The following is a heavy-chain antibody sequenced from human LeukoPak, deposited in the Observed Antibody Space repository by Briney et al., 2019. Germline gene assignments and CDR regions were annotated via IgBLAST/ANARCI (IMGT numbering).Heavy chain of an antibody. CDR1: GGSIRSSSYY. CDR2: IYYSGST. V-gene: IGHV4-39*01. CDR3: AKLYGGSSSWYFDS. Sequence: SETLSLTCTVSGGSIRSSSYYWGWIRQPPGKGLEWIGSIYYSGSTYYNPFLRSRVTIFVDTSKNQFSLKLSSVTAADTAVYYCAKLYGGSSSWYFDSWGQGTLVTVSS. D-gene: IGHD6-13*01. J-gene: IGHJ4*02.